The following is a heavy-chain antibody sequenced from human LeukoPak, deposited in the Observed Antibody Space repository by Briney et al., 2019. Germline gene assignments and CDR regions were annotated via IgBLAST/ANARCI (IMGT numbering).Heavy chain of an antibody. J-gene: IGHJ4*02. D-gene: IGHD2-21*01. CDR1: GGSISSGYW. CDR3: ARVSSDRLVDY. V-gene: IGHV4-4*02. Sequence: SETLSLTCAVSGGSISSGYWWSWVRQPPGKGLEWIGEIYHSGSTNYNPSLKSRVTISVDKSKNQFSLKLNSVTAADTAVYYCARVSSDRLVDYWAQGTLVTVSS. CDR2: IYHSGST.